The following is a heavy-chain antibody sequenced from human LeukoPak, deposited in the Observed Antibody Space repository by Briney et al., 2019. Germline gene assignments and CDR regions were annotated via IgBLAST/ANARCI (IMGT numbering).Heavy chain of an antibody. J-gene: IGHJ4*02. CDR2: ISGSGGST. CDR3: AKRGVAQVVVTAKPLDY. V-gene: IGHV3-23*01. Sequence: GGSLRLSCAASGFTFSSYAMSWVRQAPGKGLEWVSAISGSGGSTYYADSVKGRFTISRDNSKNTLYLQMNSLRAEDTAVYYCAKRGVAQVVVTAKPLDYWGQGTLVTVSS. CDR1: GFTFSSYA. D-gene: IGHD2-21*02.